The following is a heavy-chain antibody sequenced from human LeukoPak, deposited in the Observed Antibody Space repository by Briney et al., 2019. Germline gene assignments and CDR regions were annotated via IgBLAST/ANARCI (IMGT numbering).Heavy chain of an antibody. CDR1: GSGFTFGNFA. CDR2: ISGSGYYT. Sequence: TGGSLRLSCEASGSGFTFGNFAMSWVRQAPGKGLEWVSGISGSGYYTYYADSVKGRFTISRDNSKNTLYIQMNSLRAEDTAVYYCVKDGSWGDYYFYFYMDVWGKGTTVTVSS. V-gene: IGHV3-23*01. D-gene: IGHD3-16*01. J-gene: IGHJ6*03. CDR3: VKDGSWGDYYFYFYMDV.